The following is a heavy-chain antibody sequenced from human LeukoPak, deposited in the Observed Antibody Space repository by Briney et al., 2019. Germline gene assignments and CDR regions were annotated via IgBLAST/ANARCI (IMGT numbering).Heavy chain of an antibody. J-gene: IGHJ4*02. V-gene: IGHV3-11*01. CDR2: ISSSGSTI. CDR3: ALVPSTHYYFDY. D-gene: IGHD5/OR15-5a*01. Sequence: GALRLSWAASGFNFRDYFMSWVRQAPGKGLEWVSYISSSGSTIYYADSVKGRFTISRDNAKNSLYLQMNSLRAEDTAVYYCALVPSTHYYFDYWGQGTLVTVSS. CDR1: GFNFRDYF.